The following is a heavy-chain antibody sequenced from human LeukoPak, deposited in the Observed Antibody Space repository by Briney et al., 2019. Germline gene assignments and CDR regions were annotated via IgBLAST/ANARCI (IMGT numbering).Heavy chain of an antibody. J-gene: IGHJ4*02. CDR1: GGTFSSYA. V-gene: IGHV1-69*13. Sequence: GASVKVSCKASGGTFSSYAISWVRQAPGQGLEWMGGIIPIFGTANYAQKFQGRVTITADESTSTAYMELSRLRSDDTAVYYCARDMGGSYPYWGQGTLVTVSS. D-gene: IGHD1-26*01. CDR3: ARDMGGSYPY. CDR2: IIPIFGTA.